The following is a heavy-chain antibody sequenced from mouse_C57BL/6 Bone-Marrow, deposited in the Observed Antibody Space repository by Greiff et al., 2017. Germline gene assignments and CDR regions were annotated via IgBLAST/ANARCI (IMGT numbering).Heavy chain of an antibody. CDR2: IRLKSDNYAT. CDR1: GFTFSNYW. Sequence: EVQVVESGGGLVQPGGSMKLSCVASGFTFSNYWMNWVRQSPEKGLEWVAQIRLKSDNYATHYAESVKGRFTISRDDSKSSVYLQMNNLRAEDTGIYYCTGGSYCYAMHYWGQGTSVTVSS. V-gene: IGHV6-3*01. D-gene: IGHD1-1*01. J-gene: IGHJ4*01. CDR3: TGGSYCYAMHY.